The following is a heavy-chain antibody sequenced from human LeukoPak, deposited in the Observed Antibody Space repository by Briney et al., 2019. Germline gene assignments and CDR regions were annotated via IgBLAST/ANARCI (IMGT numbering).Heavy chain of an antibody. J-gene: IGHJ5*02. Sequence: GGSLRLSCVASGFNFSSYSMNWVRQAPGKGLEWVSSISSSSSYIYYGDSVKGRFTISRDNAKNSLYLQMHSLRAEDTALYYCARLPGRSRVDPWGQGTLVTVSS. D-gene: IGHD3-10*01. CDR2: ISSSSSYI. CDR3: ARLPGRSRVDP. CDR1: GFNFSSYS. V-gene: IGHV3-21*01.